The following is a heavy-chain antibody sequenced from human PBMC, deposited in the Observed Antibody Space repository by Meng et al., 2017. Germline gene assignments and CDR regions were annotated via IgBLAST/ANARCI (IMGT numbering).Heavy chain of an antibody. V-gene: IGHV6-1*01. J-gene: IGHJ4*02. D-gene: IGHD1-26*01. CDR2: AYYRSKWYH. Sequence: QIQRQQSGPGLVKPSQTLSLICAISGDSVSSNSAAWNWIRQSPSRGLEWLGRAYYRSKWYHDYAESVKSRISIDPDTSKNQFSLQLRSVTPEDSAVYYCARGSYSFDSWGQRTLVTVSS. CDR1: GDSVSSNSAA. CDR3: ARGSYSFDS.